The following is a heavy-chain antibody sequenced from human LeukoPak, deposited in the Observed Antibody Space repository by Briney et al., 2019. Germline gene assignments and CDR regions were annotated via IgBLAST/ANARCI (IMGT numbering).Heavy chain of an antibody. CDR3: ARGRGGPIHY. J-gene: IGHJ4*02. V-gene: IGHV4-34*01. Sequence: SETLSLTCAVYGGSFSGYYWSWIRQPPGKGLEWIGEINHSGSTNYNPSLKSRVTISVDTSKNQFSLKLSSVTAADTAVYYCARGRGGPIHYWGQGTLVTVSS. CDR2: INHSGST. D-gene: IGHD3-10*01. CDR1: GGSFSGYY.